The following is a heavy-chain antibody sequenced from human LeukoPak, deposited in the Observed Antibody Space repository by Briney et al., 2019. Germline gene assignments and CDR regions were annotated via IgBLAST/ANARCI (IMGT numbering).Heavy chain of an antibody. CDR2: INTDGSST. CDR1: GFTFSSYW. V-gene: IGHV3-74*01. J-gene: IGHJ4*02. CDR3: AKMDSSSWYYFDY. D-gene: IGHD6-13*01. Sequence: GGSLRLSCAASGFTFSSYWMHWVRQAPGKGLVWVSRINTDGSSTSYADSVKGRFTISRDNAKNTLYLQMNSLRAEDTAVYYCAKMDSSSWYYFDYWGQGTLVTVSS.